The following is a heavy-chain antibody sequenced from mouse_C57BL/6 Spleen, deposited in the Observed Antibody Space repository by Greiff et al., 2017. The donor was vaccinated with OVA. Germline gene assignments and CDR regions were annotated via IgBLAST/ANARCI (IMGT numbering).Heavy chain of an antibody. Sequence: EVKLQESGAELVRPGASVKLSCTASGFNIKDDYMHWVKQRPEQGLEWIGWIDPENGDTEYASKFQGKATITADTSSNTAYLQLSSLTSEDTAVYYCTTRDYDGAYWGQGTLVTVSA. J-gene: IGHJ3*01. CDR3: TTRDYDGAY. CDR2: IDPENGDT. D-gene: IGHD2-4*01. V-gene: IGHV14-4*01. CDR1: GFNIKDDY.